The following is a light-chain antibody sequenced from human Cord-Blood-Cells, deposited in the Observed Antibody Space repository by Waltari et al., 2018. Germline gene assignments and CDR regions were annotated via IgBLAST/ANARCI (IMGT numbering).Light chain of an antibody. V-gene: IGLV2-14*01. CDR3: SSYTSSSTWV. J-gene: IGLJ3*02. CDR1: SSDVGGFNY. Sequence: QSALTQPASVSGSPGQSITISCTGTSSDVGGFNYVSWYKQHQGKAPKLMIYDVSKRPSGVSNRFSGSKSGNTASLTISGLQAEDEADYYCSSYTSSSTWVFGGGTKLTVL. CDR2: DVS.